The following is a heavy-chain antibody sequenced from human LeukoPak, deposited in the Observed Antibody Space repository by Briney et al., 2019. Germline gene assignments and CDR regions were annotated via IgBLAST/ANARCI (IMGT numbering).Heavy chain of an antibody. Sequence: ASVTVSCKASGGTFSSYAISWVRQAPGQGLEWMGWINPNSGGTNYAQKFQGWVTMTRDTSISTAYMELSRLRSDDTAVYYCAREAFDPWGQGTLVTVSS. V-gene: IGHV1-2*04. CDR1: GGTFSSYA. CDR3: AREAFDP. CDR2: INPNSGGT. J-gene: IGHJ5*02.